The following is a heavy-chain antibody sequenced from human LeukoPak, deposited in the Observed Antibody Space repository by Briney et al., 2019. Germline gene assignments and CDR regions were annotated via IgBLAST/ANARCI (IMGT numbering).Heavy chain of an antibody. D-gene: IGHD3-22*01. Sequence: SETLSLTCTVSGGSISSGSYYWSWIRQPAGKGLEWIGRIYTSGSTNYNPSLKSRVTISVDTSKNQFSLKLSSVTAADTAVYYCARDVKDDSSGWGSFDYWGQGTLVTVPS. CDR3: ARDVKDDSSGWGSFDY. V-gene: IGHV4-61*02. CDR1: GGSISSGSYY. CDR2: IYTSGST. J-gene: IGHJ4*02.